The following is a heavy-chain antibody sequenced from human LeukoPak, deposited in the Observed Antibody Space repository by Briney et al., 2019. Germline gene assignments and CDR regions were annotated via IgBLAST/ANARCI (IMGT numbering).Heavy chain of an antibody. J-gene: IGHJ6*03. Sequence: GGSLRLSCAASGFTFSDYYMSWLRQAPGKGLEWVSYISSSGSTIYYADSVKGRFTISRDNAKNSLYLQMNSLRAEDTAVYYCARAPSTYYYYYMDVWGKGTPVTVSS. CDR2: ISSSGSTI. CDR1: GFTFSDYY. V-gene: IGHV3-11*04. CDR3: ARAPSTYYYYYMDV.